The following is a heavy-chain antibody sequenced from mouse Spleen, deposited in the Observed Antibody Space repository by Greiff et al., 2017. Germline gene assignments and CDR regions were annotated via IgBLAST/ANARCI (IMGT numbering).Heavy chain of an antibody. J-gene: IGHJ3*01. Sequence: VQLQQSGPELVKPGASVKISCKASGYSFTGYYMNWVKQSPEKSLEWIGEINPSTGGTTYNQKFKAKATLTVDKSSSTAYMQLKSLTSEDSAVYYCARSASYYSYDSWGQGTLVTVSA. D-gene: IGHD2-12*01. CDR3: ARSASYYSYDS. CDR1: GYSFTGYY. CDR2: INPSTGGT. V-gene: IGHV1-42*01.